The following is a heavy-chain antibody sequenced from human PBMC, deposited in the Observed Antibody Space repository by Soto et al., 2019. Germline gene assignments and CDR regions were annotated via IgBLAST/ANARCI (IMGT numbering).Heavy chain of an antibody. Sequence: QVRLQVSGPGLVKPSETLSLTCTVSGDSIGSVKYHWGWIRQSPGKGLEWIGSMYSTGSTQYNPSLKSRVIMSVDTSTNQFSLKLRSVTAADTAIYYCARCPVRGGNSGVGFDPWGQGTLVTVSS. CDR3: ARCPVRGGNSGVGFDP. CDR1: GDSIGSVKYH. CDR2: MYSTGST. V-gene: IGHV4-39*01. D-gene: IGHD2-15*01. J-gene: IGHJ5*02.